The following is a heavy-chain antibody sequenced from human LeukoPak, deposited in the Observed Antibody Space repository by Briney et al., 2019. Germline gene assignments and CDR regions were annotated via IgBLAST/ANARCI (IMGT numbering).Heavy chain of an antibody. CDR3: AKDPHYYDSSGFDY. CDR2: ISWNSGSI. D-gene: IGHD3-22*01. J-gene: IGHJ4*02. Sequence: GGSLRLSCAASGFTFDDYAMHWVRQAPGKGLEWVSGISWNSGSIGYADSVKGRFTISRDNAKNSLYLQMNSLRAEDTVLYYCAKDPHYYDSSGFDYWGQGTLVTVSS. V-gene: IGHV3-9*01. CDR1: GFTFDDYA.